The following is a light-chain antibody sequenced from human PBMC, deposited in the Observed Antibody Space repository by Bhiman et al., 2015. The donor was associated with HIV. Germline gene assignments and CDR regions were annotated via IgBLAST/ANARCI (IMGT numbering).Light chain of an antibody. V-gene: IGLV2-14*03. CDR3: SSYTSSITMV. J-gene: IGLJ2*01. CDR2: DVS. CDR1: SSDVGGYDY. Sequence: QSALTQPASVSGSPGQSITISCTGTSSDVGGYDYVSWYQQHPGKAPKLMVYDVSYRPSGVSNRFSGSKSGNTASLTISGLQAEDEADYYCSSYTSSITMVFGGGTKLTVL.